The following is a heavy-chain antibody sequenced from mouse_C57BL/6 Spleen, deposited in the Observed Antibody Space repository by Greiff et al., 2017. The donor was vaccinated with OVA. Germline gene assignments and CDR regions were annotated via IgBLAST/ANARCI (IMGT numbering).Heavy chain of an antibody. CDR2: IYPGSGST. CDR1: GYTFTSYW. CDR3: ARGDIYYDYDERDAMDY. Sequence: VQLQQSGAELVKPGASVKMSCKASGYTFTSYWITWVKQRPGQGLEWIGDIYPGSGSTNYNEKFKSKATLTVDTSSSTAYMQLSSLTSEDSAVYYCARGDIYYDYDERDAMDYWGQGTSVTVSS. V-gene: IGHV1-55*01. J-gene: IGHJ4*01. D-gene: IGHD2-4*01.